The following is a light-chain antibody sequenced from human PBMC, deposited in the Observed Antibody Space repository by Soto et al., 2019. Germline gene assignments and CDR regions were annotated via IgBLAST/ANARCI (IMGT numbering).Light chain of an antibody. CDR3: QQYYSYPQT. Sequence: IQMTQSPSTLSASVGDRVTITCRASQGISSYLAWYQQKPGKAPKLLIYAASTLQSGVPSRFSGSGSGTDFTLTISCLQSEDFATYYCQQYYSYPQTFGQGTKVDIK. V-gene: IGKV1-8*01. CDR1: QGISSY. J-gene: IGKJ1*01. CDR2: AAS.